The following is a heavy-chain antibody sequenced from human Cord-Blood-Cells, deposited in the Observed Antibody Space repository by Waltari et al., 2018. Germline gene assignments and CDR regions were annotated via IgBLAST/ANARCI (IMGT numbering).Heavy chain of an antibody. CDR1: GGSISSYY. Sequence: QVQLQESGPGLVKPSETLSLTCTVSGGSISSYYWSWIRQPPGKGLEWIGYSYYSGSTNYNPSLKSRVTLSVDTSQHQFSLSLLSVTAADTAVYYCASQYYYDSSGYFWFDPWGQGTLVTVSS. V-gene: IGHV4-59*01. J-gene: IGHJ5*02. D-gene: IGHD3-22*01. CDR2: SYYSGST. CDR3: ASQYYYDSSGYFWFDP.